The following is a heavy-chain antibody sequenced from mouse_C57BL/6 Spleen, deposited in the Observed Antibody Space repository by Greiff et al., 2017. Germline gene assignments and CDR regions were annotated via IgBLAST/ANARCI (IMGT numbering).Heavy chain of an antibody. CDR3: TLTTVVATDY. J-gene: IGHJ2*01. CDR2: IRNKANNHAT. Sequence: EVQGVESGGGLVQPGGSMKLSCAASGFTFSDAWMDWVRQSPEKGLEWVAEIRNKANNHATYYAESVKGRFTISRDDSKSSVYLQMNSLRAEDTGIYYCTLTTVVATDYWGQGTTLTVSS. CDR1: GFTFSDAW. D-gene: IGHD1-1*01. V-gene: IGHV6-6*01.